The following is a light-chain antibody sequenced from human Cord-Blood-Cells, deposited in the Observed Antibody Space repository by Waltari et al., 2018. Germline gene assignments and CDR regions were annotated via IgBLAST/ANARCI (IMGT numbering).Light chain of an antibody. CDR1: QSVLYSSNNKNY. CDR3: QQYYSTPPT. J-gene: IGKJ3*01. Sequence: DIVMTQSPASLAVALGERDTINCMSSQSVLYSSNNKNYLAWYQQKPGQPPKLLIYWASTRESGVPDRFSGSGSGTDFTLTISSLQAKDVAVYYCQQYYSTPPTFGPGTKVDIK. CDR2: WAS. V-gene: IGKV4-1*01.